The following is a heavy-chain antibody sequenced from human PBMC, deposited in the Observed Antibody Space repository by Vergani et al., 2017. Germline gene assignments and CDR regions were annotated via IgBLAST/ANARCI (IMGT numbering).Heavy chain of an antibody. D-gene: IGHD6-6*01. CDR1: GFTFTSSA. J-gene: IGHJ5*02. V-gene: IGHV1-2*02. CDR3: ARDPPGGSSTNWFDP. Sequence: QLVQSGPEVKPPGPSVKVSCKASGFTFTSSAVPWVRQAPGQGLEWMGWINPNSGGTNYAQKFQGRVTMTRDTSISTAYMELSRLRSDDTAVYYCARDPPGGSSTNWFDPWGQGTLVTVSS. CDR2: INPNSGGT.